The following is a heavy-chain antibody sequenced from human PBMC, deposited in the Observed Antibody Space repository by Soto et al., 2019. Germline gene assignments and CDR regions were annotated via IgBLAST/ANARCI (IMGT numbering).Heavy chain of an antibody. J-gene: IGHJ4*02. CDR3: ARLGQFDY. CDR2: ISPSGGTM. D-gene: IGHD7-27*01. V-gene: IGHV3-11*01. CDR1: GFTFSDYY. Sequence: QVQLEESGGGLVKPGGSLRLSCAASGFTFSDYYMSWVRHAPGKALEWVSYISPSGGTMYHADSVKGRFTISRDNAKNSLSLQMNSLTAEDTAVYYCARLGQFDYWVQGPLVTVSS.